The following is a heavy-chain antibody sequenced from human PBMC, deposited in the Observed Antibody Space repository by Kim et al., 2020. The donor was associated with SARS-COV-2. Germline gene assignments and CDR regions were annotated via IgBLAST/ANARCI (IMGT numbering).Heavy chain of an antibody. V-gene: IGHV4-59*08. J-gene: IGHJ3*02. CDR2: IYYSGST. Sequence: SETLSLTRTVSGGSISSYYWSWIRQPPGKGLEWIGYIYYSGSTNYNPSLKSRVTISVDTSKNQFSLKLSSVTAADTAVYYCARRGLGYCSSTSCFEAFDIWGQGTMVTVSS. CDR3: ARRGLGYCSSTSCFEAFDI. CDR1: GGSISSYY. D-gene: IGHD2-2*01.